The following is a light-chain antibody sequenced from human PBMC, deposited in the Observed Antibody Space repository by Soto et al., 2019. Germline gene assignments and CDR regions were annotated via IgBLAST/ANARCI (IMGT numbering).Light chain of an antibody. CDR2: GAS. V-gene: IGKV3-15*01. CDR3: QKYNNWPPYT. J-gene: IGKJ2*01. CDR1: QSVSTT. Sequence: EIVMTQSPATLSVSPGESATLSCRASQSVSTTLAWYQQKPGQAPTLHIYGASTRAPGIQVRFSGSGYGTEFTLAISGLQSEDFAVYYCQKYNNWPPYTFGQGTKLEIK.